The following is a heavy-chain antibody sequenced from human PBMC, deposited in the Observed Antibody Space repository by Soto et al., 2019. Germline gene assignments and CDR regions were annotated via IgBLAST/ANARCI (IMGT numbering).Heavy chain of an antibody. J-gene: IGHJ4*02. Sequence: SETLSLTCTVSGDSISVSGDSNNNHYWSWVRQPPGKGLEWIGSIYYSGATNYNPSLKSRVTISVDTSKNQFSLKLSSVTAADTAVYYCARLGVRGRGYWGQGTLVTVSS. D-gene: IGHD3-16*01. V-gene: IGHV4-61*05. CDR3: ARLGVRGRGY. CDR1: GDSISVSGDSNNNHY. CDR2: IYYSGAT.